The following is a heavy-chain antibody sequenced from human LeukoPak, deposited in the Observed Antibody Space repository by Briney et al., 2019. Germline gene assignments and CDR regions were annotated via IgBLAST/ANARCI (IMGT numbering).Heavy chain of an antibody. D-gene: IGHD5-24*01. J-gene: IGHJ4*02. V-gene: IGHV4-39*01. CDR3: ARHRSGWLQSSFDY. CDR1: GDSISTSKSY. Sequence: PSDTLSLTCTVSGDSISTSKSYWGWIRQPPLKGLEWIGSIYYTGNTYYNASLKSRVTISVDTSKNQFSLKLSSVTAADTAVYYCARHRSGWLQSSFDYWGQGTLVTVSS. CDR2: IYYTGNT.